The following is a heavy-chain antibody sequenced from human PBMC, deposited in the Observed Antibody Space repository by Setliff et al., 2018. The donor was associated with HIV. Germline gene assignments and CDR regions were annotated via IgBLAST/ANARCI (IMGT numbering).Heavy chain of an antibody. J-gene: IGHJ4*02. CDR2: IYHSGST. V-gene: IGHV4-4*02. CDR3: AGRSDSGYDLGY. CDR1: GGSISSSNW. D-gene: IGHD5-12*01. Sequence: SETLSLTCALSGGSISSSNWWSWVRQPTGKGLEWIGDIYHSGSTNYNPSLKSRVTISVDKSKNHFSLKLSSVTAADTAVYYCAGRSDSGYDLGYLVQGTLVTVSS.